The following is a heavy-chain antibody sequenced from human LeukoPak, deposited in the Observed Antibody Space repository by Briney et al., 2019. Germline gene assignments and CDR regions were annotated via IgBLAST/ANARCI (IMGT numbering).Heavy chain of an antibody. J-gene: IGHJ4*02. CDR2: TKQDGSEK. D-gene: IGHD3-3*01. CDR1: GFTFRTFW. CDR3: ARDGYDFWSGIDY. Sequence: PGGSLRLSCAASGFTFRTFWMSWVRQAPGKGLEWVAHTKQDGSEKYYGDSVKGRFTISRDNAKNSLYLQMNSLRAEDTAVYYCARDGYDFWSGIDYWGQGTLVTVSS. V-gene: IGHV3-7*01.